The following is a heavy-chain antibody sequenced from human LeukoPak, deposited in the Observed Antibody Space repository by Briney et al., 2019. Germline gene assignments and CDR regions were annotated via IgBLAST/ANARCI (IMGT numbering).Heavy chain of an antibody. CDR1: GGTFSSYA. J-gene: IGHJ4*02. CDR3: ARGWLAETTVVTPYNY. Sequence: ASVKVSFKASGGTFSSYAISWVRQAPGQGLEWMGGIIPLFGTPNYAQKFQGRVTITADESTSTVYMELSSLRSEDTAVYYCARGWLAETTVVTPYNYWGQGTLVTVSS. V-gene: IGHV1-69*13. CDR2: IIPLFGTP. D-gene: IGHD4-23*01.